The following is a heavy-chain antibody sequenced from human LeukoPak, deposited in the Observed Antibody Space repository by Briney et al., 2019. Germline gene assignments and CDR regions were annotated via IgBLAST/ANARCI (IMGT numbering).Heavy chain of an antibody. J-gene: IGHJ5*02. CDR3: ARDPQLQYSSGLYNWFDP. CDR2: ISSSSSGNYV. D-gene: IGHD6-19*01. CDR1: GFTFSSYS. Sequence: GGSLRLSCAASGFTFSSYSMNWVRQAPGKGLEWVSSISSSSSGNYVFYADSVKGRFTISRDNAKNSLYLQMNSLRDEDTAVYYCARDPQLQYSSGLYNWFDPWGQGTLVTVSS. V-gene: IGHV3-21*01.